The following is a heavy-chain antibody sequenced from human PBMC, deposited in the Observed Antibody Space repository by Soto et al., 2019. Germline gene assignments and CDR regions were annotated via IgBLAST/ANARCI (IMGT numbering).Heavy chain of an antibody. V-gene: IGHV4-59*11. CDR3: ARVGSSGWSPDY. CDR2: IFYTGST. CDR1: GGSISGHY. J-gene: IGHJ4*02. Sequence: PSETLSLTCTVSGGSISGHYWIWIRQSPGKGLEWIGYIFYTGSTNYNPSLKSRVTLSVDTSKNQFSLRLSTVTAADTAVYYCARVGSSGWSPDYWGQGTLVTVSS. D-gene: IGHD6-19*01.